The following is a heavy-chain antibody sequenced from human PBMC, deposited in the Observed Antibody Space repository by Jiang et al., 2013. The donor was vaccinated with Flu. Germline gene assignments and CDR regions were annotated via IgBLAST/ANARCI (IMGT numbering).Heavy chain of an antibody. CDR1: GFTFSSYA. CDR3: AKGRDFWSGYYADY. V-gene: IGHV3-23*01. CDR2: ISGSGGST. Sequence: GFTFSSYAMSWVRQAPGKGLEWVSAISGSGGSTYYADSVKGRFTISRDNSKNTLYLQMNSLRAEDTAVYYCAKGRDFWSGYYADYWGQGTLVTVSS. J-gene: IGHJ4*02. D-gene: IGHD3-3*01.